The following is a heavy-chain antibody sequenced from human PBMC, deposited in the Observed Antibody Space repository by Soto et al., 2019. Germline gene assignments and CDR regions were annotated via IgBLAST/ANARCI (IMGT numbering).Heavy chain of an antibody. Sequence: QVQLVESGGGVVQPGRSLRLSCAASGFTFSSNGMHWVRQAPGKGLEWVAVIWYDGSNKYYADSVKGRFTISRDNSKNTLYLQMNSLRAEDTAVYYCARVYYDFWSGLSYYYYMDVWGKGTTVTVSS. CDR1: GFTFSSNG. CDR3: ARVYYDFWSGLSYYYYMDV. V-gene: IGHV3-33*01. J-gene: IGHJ6*03. D-gene: IGHD3-3*01. CDR2: IWYDGSNK.